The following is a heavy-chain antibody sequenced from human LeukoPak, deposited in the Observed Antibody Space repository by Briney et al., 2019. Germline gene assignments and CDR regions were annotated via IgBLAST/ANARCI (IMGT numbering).Heavy chain of an antibody. CDR1: GFTFSSYE. Sequence: GGSLRLSCAASGFTFSSYEMNWVRQAPGKGLEWVSYISSSGSTIYYADSVKGRLTISRDNAKNSLYLQMNSLRAEDTAVYYCARGAAAGSYYYYGMDVWGQGTTVTVSS. CDR2: ISSSGSTI. J-gene: IGHJ6*01. CDR3: ARGAAAGSYYYYGMDV. V-gene: IGHV3-48*03. D-gene: IGHD6-13*01.